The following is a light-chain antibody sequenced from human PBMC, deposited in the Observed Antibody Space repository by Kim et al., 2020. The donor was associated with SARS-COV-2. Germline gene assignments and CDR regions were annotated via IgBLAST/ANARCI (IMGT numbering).Light chain of an antibody. V-gene: IGKV1-6*01. CDR2: GVS. CDR3: LQDSTYPYT. J-gene: IGKJ2*01. CDR1: QDIRND. Sequence: IQMTQSPSSLSASVGDRVIITCRASQDIRNDLGWFQQKTGKAPKLLIFGVSSLQTGVPSRFSGSGSGTDFTLTISSLQPEDFATYYCLQDSTYPYTFGQGTKLEIK.